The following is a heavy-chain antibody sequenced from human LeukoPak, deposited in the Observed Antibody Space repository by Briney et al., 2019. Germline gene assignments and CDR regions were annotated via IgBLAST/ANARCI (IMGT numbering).Heavy chain of an antibody. Sequence: SQTLSLTCAVSGGSISSGGYYWSWIRQPPGKGLEWIGYIYYSGSTNYNPSLKSRVTISVDTSKNQFSLKLSSVTAADTAVYYCARADYDFWSGYYSGFDYWGQGTLVTVSS. J-gene: IGHJ4*02. CDR2: IYYSGST. CDR1: GGSISSGGYY. V-gene: IGHV4-61*08. D-gene: IGHD3-3*01. CDR3: ARADYDFWSGYYSGFDY.